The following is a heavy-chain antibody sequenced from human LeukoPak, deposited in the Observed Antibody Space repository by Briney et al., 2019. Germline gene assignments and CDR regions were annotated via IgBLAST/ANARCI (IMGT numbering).Heavy chain of an antibody. V-gene: IGHV1-18*01. D-gene: IGHD2-8*01. CDR2: ISTYNANT. CDR1: GYSFTSYG. CDR3: AREECSIGVCYPSGY. Sequence: APVKVCCKASGYSFTSYGISWVRQAPGQGLEWMGWISTYNANTNYALKLQGRVTLTTDTSTSTAYMELKSLRSDDTAVYYCAREECSIGVCYPSGYWGQGTLVTVSS. J-gene: IGHJ4*02.